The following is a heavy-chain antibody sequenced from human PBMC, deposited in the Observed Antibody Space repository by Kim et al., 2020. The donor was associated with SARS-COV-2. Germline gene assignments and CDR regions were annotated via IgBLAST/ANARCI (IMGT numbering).Heavy chain of an antibody. CDR3: ARDRGVTAFDI. CDR2: IYYSGST. D-gene: IGHD3-10*01. J-gene: IGHJ3*02. Sequence: SETLSLTCTVSGGSISSYYWSWIRQPPGKGLEWIGYIYYSGSTNYNPSLKSRVTISVDTSKNQFSLKLSSVTAADTAVYYCARDRGVTAFDIWGQGTMVTVSS. V-gene: IGHV4-59*01. CDR1: GGSISSYY.